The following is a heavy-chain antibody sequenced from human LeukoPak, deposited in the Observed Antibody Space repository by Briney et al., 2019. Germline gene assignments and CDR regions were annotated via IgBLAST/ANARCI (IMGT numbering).Heavy chain of an antibody. CDR3: ASKLTSGY. V-gene: IGHV3-66*01. CDR2: IYSGGTT. CDR1: GFTFSSYS. J-gene: IGHJ4*02. D-gene: IGHD1-1*01. Sequence: GGSLRLSCVASGFTFSSYSMSWVRQAPGKGLEWVSVIYSGGTTNYADSVKGRFTVYRDNSKNTLYLQMNSLRAEDTAVYYCASKLTSGYWGQGTLVTVSS.